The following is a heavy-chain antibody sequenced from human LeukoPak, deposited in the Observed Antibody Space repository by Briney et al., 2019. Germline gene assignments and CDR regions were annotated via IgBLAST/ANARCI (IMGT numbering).Heavy chain of an antibody. D-gene: IGHD1-1*01. CDR3: ARDPGNRSGTSQPNDY. CDR2: INPSGGST. J-gene: IGHJ4*02. CDR1: GYTFTSYY. V-gene: IGHV1-46*01. Sequence: ASVKVSCKASGYTFTSYYMHWVRQAPGQGLEWMGIINPSGGSTSYAQKFQGRVTITADESTSTAYMELSSLRSEDTAVYYCARDPGNRSGTSQPNDYWGQGTLVTVSS.